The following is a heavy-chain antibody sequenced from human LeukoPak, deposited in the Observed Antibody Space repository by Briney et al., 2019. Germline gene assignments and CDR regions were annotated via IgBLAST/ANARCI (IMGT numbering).Heavy chain of an antibody. CDR1: GGSISTSYYY. CDR2: IYYSGST. CDR3: ARWRKDDGVGFDI. D-gene: IGHD1-1*01. J-gene: IGHJ3*02. Sequence: KTSETLSLTCTVSGGSISTSYYYWGWIRQPPGKGLEWLGTIYYSGSTYYNPSLKSRVTISVDTSKNQFSLKLSSVTAADTAVYYCARWRKDDGVGFDIWGQGTMVTVSS. V-gene: IGHV4-39*07.